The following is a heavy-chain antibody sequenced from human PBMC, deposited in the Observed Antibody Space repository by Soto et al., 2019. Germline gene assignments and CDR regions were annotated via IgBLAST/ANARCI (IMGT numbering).Heavy chain of an antibody. CDR2: TSYDGSNT. CDR1: GFIFSRHG. CDR3: AKDRGSYDIWSGTQRYYAMDV. V-gene: IGHV3-30*18. D-gene: IGHD3-3*01. J-gene: IGHJ6*02. Sequence: HGQLVESGGGVVQPGTSLRLSCAASGFIFSRHGMHWVRQAPGKGLEWVAFTSYDGSNTYYADSVKGRFTISRDNPKNTLFLQMNSLRPNDTALYFCAKDRGSYDIWSGTQRYYAMDVWGQGATVTVSS.